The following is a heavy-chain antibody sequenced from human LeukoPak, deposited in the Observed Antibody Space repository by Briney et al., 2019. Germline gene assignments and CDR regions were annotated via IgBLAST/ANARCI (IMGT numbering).Heavy chain of an antibody. D-gene: IGHD3-22*01. Sequence: SLRLSCAASGFTFSSYAMHWVRQTPGKGLEWVSGISWNSGSIGYADSVKGRFTISRDNAKKSLYLQMNSLRAEDTALYYCAKDYDSIPDDACDIWGQGTMVTVSS. CDR3: AKDYDSIPDDACDI. V-gene: IGHV3-9*01. CDR2: ISWNSGSI. CDR1: GFTFSSYA. J-gene: IGHJ3*02.